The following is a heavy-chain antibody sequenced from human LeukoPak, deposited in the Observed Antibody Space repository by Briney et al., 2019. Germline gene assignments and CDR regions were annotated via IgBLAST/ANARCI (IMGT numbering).Heavy chain of an antibody. V-gene: IGHV3-13*01. CDR2: IGTAGDT. J-gene: IGHJ4*02. CDR1: GFTFSSYD. D-gene: IGHD1-26*01. Sequence: PGGSLRLSCAASGFTFSSYDMHWVRQATGKGLEWVSAIGTAGDTYYPGSVKGRFTISRDNAKNSLYLQMNSLRAEDTAVYYCARDFSSGSYYGDYFFDYWGQGTLVTVSS. CDR3: ARDFSSGSYYGDYFFDY.